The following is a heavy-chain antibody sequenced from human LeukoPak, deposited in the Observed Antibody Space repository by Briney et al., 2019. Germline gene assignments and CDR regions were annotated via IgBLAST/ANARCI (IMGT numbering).Heavy chain of an antibody. V-gene: IGHV4-61*01. Sequence: SETLSLTCTVSGGSVNSVSYYWSWIRQPPGKGLEWIGYIYYSENTNYNPSLKSRVTMSVDTSKNQFSLKLSSVTAADTAVYYCARDHEQQLAPWGQGTLVTVSS. CDR2: IYYSENT. CDR3: ARDHEQQLAP. D-gene: IGHD6-13*01. CDR1: GGSVNSVSYY. J-gene: IGHJ5*02.